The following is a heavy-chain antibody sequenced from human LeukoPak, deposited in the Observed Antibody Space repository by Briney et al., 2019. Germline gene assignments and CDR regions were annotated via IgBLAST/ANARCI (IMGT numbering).Heavy chain of an antibody. V-gene: IGHV1-46*01. D-gene: IGHD2-21*02. Sequence: ASVKVSCKASGYTFTRYYMHWVRQAPAQGLEWMGLINPSGGDTTYAQKLQGRVTKTRDSFTSTVYMKLSNLRSEDTAVYYCARDNCGDDYWGQGTLVTASS. J-gene: IGHJ4*02. CDR2: INPSGGDT. CDR1: GYTFTRYY. CDR3: ARDNCGDDY.